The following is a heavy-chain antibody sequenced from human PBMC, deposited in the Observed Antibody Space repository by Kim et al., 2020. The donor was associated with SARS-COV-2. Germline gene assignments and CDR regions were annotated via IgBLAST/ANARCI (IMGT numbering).Heavy chain of an antibody. J-gene: IGHJ4*02. D-gene: IGHD1-20*01. CDR1: GGSFSGYY. V-gene: IGHV4-34*01. Sequence: SETLSLTCAVYGGSFSGYYWSWIRQPPGKGLEWIGEINHSGSTNYNPSLKSRVTISVDTSKNQFSLKLSSVTAADTAVYYCARGRVGDNWNPFDYWGQGTLVTVSS. CDR3: ARGRVGDNWNPFDY. CDR2: INHSGST.